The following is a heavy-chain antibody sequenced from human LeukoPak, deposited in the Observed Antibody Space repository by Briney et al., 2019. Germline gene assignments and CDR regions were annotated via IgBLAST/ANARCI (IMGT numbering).Heavy chain of an antibody. CDR2: INPNSGGT. CDR3: ARELLWFGELIDY. D-gene: IGHD3-10*01. J-gene: IGHJ4*02. Sequence: GASVKVSCKASGGSFSDYSISWVRQAPGQGLEWMGWINPNSGGTNYAQKFQGRVTMTRDTSISTAYMELSRLRSDDTAIYFCARELLWFGELIDYWGQGTLVTVSS. V-gene: IGHV1-2*02. CDR1: GGSFSDYS.